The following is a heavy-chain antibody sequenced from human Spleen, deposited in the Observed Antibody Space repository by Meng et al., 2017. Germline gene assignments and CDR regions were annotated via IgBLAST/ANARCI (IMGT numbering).Heavy chain of an antibody. V-gene: IGHV1-18*01. J-gene: IGHJ4*02. D-gene: IGHD3-22*01. CDR2: ISAYNGNT. Sequence: ASVKVSCKASGYTFTIYGITWVRQAPGQGLEWMGWISAYNGNTNYAQNLQGRLTMTTDTSTSTAYMELRSLRSDDTAVYYRARDGMTYYDSPSYFDFWGQGTLVTVSS. CDR3: ARDGMTYYDSPSYFDF. CDR1: GYTFTIYG.